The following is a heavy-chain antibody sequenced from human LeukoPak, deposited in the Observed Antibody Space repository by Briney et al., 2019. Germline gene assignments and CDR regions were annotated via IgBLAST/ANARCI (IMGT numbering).Heavy chain of an antibody. J-gene: IGHJ4*02. D-gene: IGHD4-23*01. CDR2: IYSGGST. Sequence: GGSLRLSCAASGFTVSSNYMSWVRQAPGKGLEWVPVIYSGGSTYYADSVKGRFTISRDNSKNTLYLQMNSLRAEDTAVYYCARGTVVDYFDYWGQGTLVTVSS. CDR3: ARGTVVDYFDY. V-gene: IGHV3-53*01. CDR1: GFTVSSNY.